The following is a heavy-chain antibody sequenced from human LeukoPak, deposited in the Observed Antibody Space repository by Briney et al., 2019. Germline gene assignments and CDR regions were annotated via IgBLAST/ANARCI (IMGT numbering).Heavy chain of an antibody. CDR3: AKESTQWLVPY. CDR2: ITGNGGST. CDR1: GFTFSTYA. D-gene: IGHD6-19*01. V-gene: IGHV3-23*01. J-gene: IGHJ4*02. Sequence: GGSLRLSCAASGFTFSTYAMTWVRQAPGKGLDWVSGITGNGGSTYYADSVKGRFTISRDNSKNTLYLQMDSLRAEDTAIYYCAKESTQWLVPYWGRGTLVTVSS.